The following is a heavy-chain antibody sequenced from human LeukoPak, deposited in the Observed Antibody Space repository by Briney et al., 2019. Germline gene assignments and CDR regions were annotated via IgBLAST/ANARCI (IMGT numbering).Heavy chain of an antibody. CDR2: IYTSGST. D-gene: IGHD3-3*01. CDR1: GVSISSYY. J-gene: IGHJ6*03. CDR3: ARDFPPYDFWSGYYETYYYYYMDV. V-gene: IGHV4-4*07. Sequence: PSETLSLTCTVSGVSISSYYWSWIRQPAGKGLEWIGRIYTSGSTNYNPSLKSRVTMSVDTSKNQFSLKLSSVTAADTAVYYCARDFPPYDFWSGYYETYYYYYMDVWGKGTTVTVSS.